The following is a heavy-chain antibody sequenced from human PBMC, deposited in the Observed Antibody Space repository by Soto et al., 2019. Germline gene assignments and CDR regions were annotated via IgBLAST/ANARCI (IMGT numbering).Heavy chain of an antibody. CDR3: AVTDLPFRPLTEPTENGMDV. CDR1: GFSFGDSA. V-gene: IGHV1-58*01. CDR2: IVVVNGNT. J-gene: IGHJ6*02. D-gene: IGHD3-3*02. Sequence: ELVQSGPEAREPGTSVKVSCRASGFSFGDSAVQWVRQGRGQRLEWIGWIVVVNGNTNYAQKFEGRVTLTRDASTSTSHMELTSLSSEDTAVYFCAVTDLPFRPLTEPTENGMDVWGQGTTVTVSS.